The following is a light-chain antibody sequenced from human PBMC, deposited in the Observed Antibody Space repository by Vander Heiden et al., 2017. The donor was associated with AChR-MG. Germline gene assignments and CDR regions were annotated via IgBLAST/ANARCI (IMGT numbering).Light chain of an antibody. CDR3: QQYYSFPLWT. J-gene: IGKJ1*01. CDR1: HGSSSY. Sequence: VIWMTQSPTLLSASTGDRVTISCRMSHGSSSYLAWYQQKPGKAPELLIYAASTLQSGVPSRFSGSGSGTDFTLTISCLQSEDFATYYCQQYYSFPLWTFGQGTKVEIK. V-gene: IGKV1D-8*01. CDR2: AAS.